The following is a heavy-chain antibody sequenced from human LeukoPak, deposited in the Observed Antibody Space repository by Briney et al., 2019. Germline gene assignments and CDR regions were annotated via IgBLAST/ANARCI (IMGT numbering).Heavy chain of an antibody. CDR1: GFTFSSYW. CDR3: MAYCSSTSCYFSRY. Sequence: GGSLRLSCAASGFTFSSYWMSWVRQAPGKGLEWLANIKQDGSEKYYVDSVKGRFTISRDNAKNSLYLQMNSLRAEDTAVYYCMAYCSSTSCYFSRYWGQGTLVTVSS. CDR2: IKQDGSEK. D-gene: IGHD2-2*01. J-gene: IGHJ4*02. V-gene: IGHV3-7*01.